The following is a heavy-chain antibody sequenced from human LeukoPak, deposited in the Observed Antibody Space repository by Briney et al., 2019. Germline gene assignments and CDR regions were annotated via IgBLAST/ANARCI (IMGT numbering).Heavy chain of an antibody. D-gene: IGHD1-26*01. CDR1: GGSISSGSYY. CDR3: ARMGKDPSGSCRPFDY. V-gene: IGHV4-61*02. J-gene: IGHJ4*02. Sequence: SQTLSLTCTVSGGSISSGSYYWSWIRQPAGKGLEWIGRIYTSGSTNYNPSLKSRVTISVDTSKNQFSLKLSSVTAADTAVYYCARMGKDPSGSCRPFDYWGQGTLVTVSS. CDR2: IYTSGST.